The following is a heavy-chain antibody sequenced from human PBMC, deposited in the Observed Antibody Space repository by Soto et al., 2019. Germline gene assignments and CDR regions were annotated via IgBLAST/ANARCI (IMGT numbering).Heavy chain of an antibody. CDR2: INHSGST. Sequence: SETLSLTCAVYGGSFSGYYWSWIRQPPGKGLEWIGEINHSGSTNYNPSLKSRVTISVDTSKNQFSLKLSSVTAADTAVYYCARGHRPTSVYYYYYYMDVWGKGTTVTVSS. CDR1: GGSFSGYY. V-gene: IGHV4-34*01. CDR3: ARGHRPTSVYYYYYYMDV. J-gene: IGHJ6*03.